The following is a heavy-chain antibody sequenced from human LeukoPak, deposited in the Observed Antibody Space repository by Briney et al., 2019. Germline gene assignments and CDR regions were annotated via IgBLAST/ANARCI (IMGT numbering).Heavy chain of an antibody. J-gene: IGHJ4*02. Sequence: GASVKVSCKASGYTFTSYYMHWVRQAPGQGLEWMGIINPSGCSTRYAQKFQGRVTMTRDTSKSTVYMELSSLRSEDTAVYYCARDQAVAGTFDYWGQGTPVTVSS. V-gene: IGHV1-46*01. CDR2: INPSGCST. CDR1: GYTFTSYY. CDR3: ARDQAVAGTFDY. D-gene: IGHD6-19*01.